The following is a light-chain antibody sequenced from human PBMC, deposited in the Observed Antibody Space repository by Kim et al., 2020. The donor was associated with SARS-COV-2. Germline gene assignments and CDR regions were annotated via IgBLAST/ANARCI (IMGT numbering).Light chain of an antibody. CDR2: ATD. CDR1: SSNIAGNS. CDR3: AAWDDSLKMHV. J-gene: IGLJ1*01. Sequence: QPVLTQTPSASGTPGQRVTISCSGSSSNIAGNSVNWYQQVPGSAPKVLIYATDQRPPGVPDRISGSKSGTSASLAISGLLSDDEGDYYCAAWDDSLKMHVFGPGTKVTVL. V-gene: IGLV1-44*01.